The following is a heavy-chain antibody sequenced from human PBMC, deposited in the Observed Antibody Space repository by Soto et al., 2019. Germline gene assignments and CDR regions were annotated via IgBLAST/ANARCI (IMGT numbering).Heavy chain of an antibody. V-gene: IGHV3-74*01. CDR1: GFSFSSYW. CDR3: ARGISGYWGFDY. Sequence: DVQLVESGGGLVQPGGSLRLSCAASGFSFSSYWMHWVRQAPGKGLMWVSRISSDGSNTYYADSVKGRFSISRDNAKNTLYLQVNSLRAEDTAVYYCARGISGYWGFDYWGQGALVSVSS. CDR2: ISSDGSNT. D-gene: IGHD2-2*03. J-gene: IGHJ4*02.